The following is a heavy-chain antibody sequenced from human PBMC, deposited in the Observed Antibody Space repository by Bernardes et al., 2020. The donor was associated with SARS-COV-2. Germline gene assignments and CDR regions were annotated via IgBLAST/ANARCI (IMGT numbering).Heavy chain of an antibody. Sequence: SETLSLTCTVSGGSISSYYWSWIRQPPGKGLEWIGYIYYSGSTNYNPSLKSRVTISVDTSKNQFSLKLSSVTAADTAVYYCARVPRFGESSDAFDIWGQGTMVTVSS. D-gene: IGHD3-10*01. CDR1: GGSISSYY. V-gene: IGHV4-59*01. CDR3: ARVPRFGESSDAFDI. CDR2: IYYSGST. J-gene: IGHJ3*02.